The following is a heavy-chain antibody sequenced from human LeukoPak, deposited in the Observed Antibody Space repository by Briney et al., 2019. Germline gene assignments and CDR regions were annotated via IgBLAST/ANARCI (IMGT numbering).Heavy chain of an antibody. V-gene: IGHV3-30*03. CDR1: GFTFSSYG. Sequence: GGSLRLSCAASGFTFSSYGMHWVRQAPGKGLEWVAVISYDGSNKYYADSVKGRFTISRDNSKNTMYLQMNSLRAEDTAVYYCARDQYGGWYSDYWGQGTLVTVSS. J-gene: IGHJ4*02. CDR2: ISYDGSNK. CDR3: ARDQYGGWYSDY. D-gene: IGHD6-19*01.